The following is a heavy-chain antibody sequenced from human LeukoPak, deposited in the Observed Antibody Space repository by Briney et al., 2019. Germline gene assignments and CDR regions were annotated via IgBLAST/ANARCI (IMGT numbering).Heavy chain of an antibody. CDR1: GFTFSSYG. CDR2: IRYDGSNK. CDR3: AKDSTLSGYGSYFDY. Sequence: TGGSLRLSCAASGFTFSSYGMHWVRQAPGKGLEWVAFIRYDGSNKYYADSVKGRFTISRDNSKNTLYLQMNSLRAEGTAVYYCAKDSTLSGYGSYFDYWGQGTLVTVSS. J-gene: IGHJ4*02. D-gene: IGHD5-12*01. V-gene: IGHV3-30*02.